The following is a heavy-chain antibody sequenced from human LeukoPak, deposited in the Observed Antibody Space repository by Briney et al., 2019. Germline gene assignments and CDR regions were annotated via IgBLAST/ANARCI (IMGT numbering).Heavy chain of an antibody. CDR2: ISRSTNYT. J-gene: IGHJ3*02. D-gene: IGHD3-22*01. CDR1: GFTFSSYY. Sequence: GGSLRLSCAASGFTFSSYYMNWVRQAPGKGLEWVSSISRSTNYTYYADSVKGRFTISRDNAKNSLYLQMNSLRDEDTAVYYCARAAPYYYDSSGYSAFDSWGQGTMVTVSA. V-gene: IGHV3-21*01. CDR3: ARAAPYYYDSSGYSAFDS.